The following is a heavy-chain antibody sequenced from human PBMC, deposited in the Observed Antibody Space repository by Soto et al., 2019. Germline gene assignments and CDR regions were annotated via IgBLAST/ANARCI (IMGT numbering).Heavy chain of an antibody. CDR2: ISGDNGNT. Sequence: QVQLVQSGAEVKKPGASVTVSCKTSGYTFSNYGINWVRQAPGQGLEWMGWISGDNGNTNYAQTVPGRVTMTTATPTGTADRELTSLKSHDPGIYYCSRFIMVVGFFDPNYYHGMDVWGQGTTVTVSS. J-gene: IGHJ6*02. CDR1: GYTFSNYG. V-gene: IGHV1-18*01. D-gene: IGHD3-10*01. CDR3: SRFIMVVGFFDPNYYHGMDV.